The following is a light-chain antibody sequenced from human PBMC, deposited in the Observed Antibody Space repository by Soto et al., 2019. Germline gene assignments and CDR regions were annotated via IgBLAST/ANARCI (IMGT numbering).Light chain of an antibody. J-gene: IGLJ1*01. CDR3: QSYDSSLSAYV. CDR2: GNN. Sequence: QSVLTQPPSVSGAPGQRVTISCSGSSSNIGADYDVHWYQNLPGTAPKLLIYGNNNRPSGVPDRFSGSKSGTSASLAITGLQAEDEADYYCQSYDSSLSAYVFGTGTKVTVL. V-gene: IGLV1-40*01. CDR1: SSNIGADYD.